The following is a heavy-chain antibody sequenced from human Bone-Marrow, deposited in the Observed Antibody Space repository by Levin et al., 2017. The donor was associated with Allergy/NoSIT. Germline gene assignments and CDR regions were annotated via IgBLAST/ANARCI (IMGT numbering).Heavy chain of an antibody. Sequence: ASVKVSCKASGYTFTSYYMHWVRQAPGQGLEWMGIINPSGGSPTYAQKFQGRVTMTRDTSTSTVYMELSSLRSEDTAVYYCAREFVVVVVAIAPSRDSDAFDICGQGTRVTVSS. J-gene: IGHJ3*02. CDR2: INPSGGSP. CDR3: AREFVVVVVAIAPSRDSDAFDI. V-gene: IGHV1-46*01. D-gene: IGHD2-15*01. CDR1: GYTFTSYY.